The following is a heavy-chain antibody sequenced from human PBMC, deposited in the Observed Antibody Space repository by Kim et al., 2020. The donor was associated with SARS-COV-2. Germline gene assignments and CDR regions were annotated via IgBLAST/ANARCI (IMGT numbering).Heavy chain of an antibody. D-gene: IGHD3-22*01. CDR2: INPNSGGT. V-gene: IGHV1-2*06. Sequence: ASVKVSCKASGYTFTGYYMHWVRQAPGQGLEWMGRINPNSGGTNYAQKFQGRVTTTRDTSISTAYMELSRLRSDDTAVYYCARDRSRAYDSSGYYPWGQGTLVTVSS. J-gene: IGHJ5*02. CDR1: GYTFTGYY. CDR3: ARDRSRAYDSSGYYP.